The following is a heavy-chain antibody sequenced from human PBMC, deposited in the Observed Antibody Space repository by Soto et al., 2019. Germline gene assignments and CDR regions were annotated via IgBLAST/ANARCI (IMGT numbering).Heavy chain of an antibody. J-gene: IGHJ5*02. CDR1: GGSVSGGSYY. V-gene: IGHV4-61*01. CDR3: ARDRITIFSNWFDP. D-gene: IGHD3-3*01. CDR2: IYYSGST. Sequence: SETLSLTCTVSGGSVSGGSYYWSWIRQPPGKGLGWIGYIYYSGSTNYNPSLKSRVTISVDTSKNQFSLKLSSVTAADTAVYYCARDRITIFSNWFDPWGQGTLVTVSS.